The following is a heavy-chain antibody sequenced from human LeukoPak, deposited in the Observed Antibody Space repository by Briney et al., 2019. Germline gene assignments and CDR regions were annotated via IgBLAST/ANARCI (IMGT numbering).Heavy chain of an antibody. CDR1: GACISGTRDL. Sequence: PSETLSLTCTVSGACISGTRDLWGWIRQTPGKGLEWIGSIHHSGNTYYNPSFKSRATIPADTSKNQFSLKLKSVTAADTAGYYCARNGGYGDYARYWGRGTLVTVSS. D-gene: IGHD4-17*01. CDR3: ARNGGYGDYARY. CDR2: IHHSGNT. J-gene: IGHJ4*02. V-gene: IGHV4-39*01.